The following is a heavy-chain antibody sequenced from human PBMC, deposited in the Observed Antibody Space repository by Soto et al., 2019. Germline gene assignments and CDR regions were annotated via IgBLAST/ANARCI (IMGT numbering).Heavy chain of an antibody. J-gene: IGHJ4*02. CDR3: ASEDCRNTNCLKGFDY. D-gene: IGHD2-15*01. CDR1: GYTFTDYY. CDR2: INPKSGGP. V-gene: IGHV1-2*02. Sequence: ASVKVSCKTSGYTFTDYYMHWFRQAPGQGFEWVGGINPKSGGPKYVPKFQGRVTVTRDTSTSTAYMELNRLTSDDTAVYYCASEDCRNTNCLKGFDYWGQGTLVTVSS.